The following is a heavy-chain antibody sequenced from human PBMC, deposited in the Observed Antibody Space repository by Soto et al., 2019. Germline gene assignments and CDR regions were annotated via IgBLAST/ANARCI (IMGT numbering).Heavy chain of an antibody. V-gene: IGHV4-39*01. CDR2: IYYSGST. J-gene: IGHJ3*02. D-gene: IGHD2-15*01. CDR1: GGSISSSSYY. CDR3: ARHREDIVVVVADRDAFDI. Sequence: QLQLQESGPGLVKPSETLSLTCTVSGGSISSSSYYWGWIRQPPGKGLEWIGSIYYSGSTYYNPSLKSRVTISVDTSKNQFSRKRSPVTAADTAVYYCARHREDIVVVVADRDAFDIWGQGTMVTVSS.